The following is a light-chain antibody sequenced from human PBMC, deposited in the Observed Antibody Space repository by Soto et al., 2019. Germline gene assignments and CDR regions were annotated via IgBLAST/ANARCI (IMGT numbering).Light chain of an antibody. CDR2: GAS. CDR1: QSVSSSY. CDR3: QHYGSSPLT. V-gene: IGKV3-20*01. J-gene: IGKJ4*01. Sequence: EIVLTQSPGTLSLSPGERATLSCRASQSVSSSYLAWYQQKPGQAPRLLIYGASSRATGIPDRFSGSGSATDFTLTISRLEPEDFAVYYCQHYGSSPLTFGGGTKVEIK.